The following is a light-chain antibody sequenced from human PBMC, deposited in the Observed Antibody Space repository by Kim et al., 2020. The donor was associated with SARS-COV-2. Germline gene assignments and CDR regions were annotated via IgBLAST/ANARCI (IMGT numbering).Light chain of an antibody. Sequence: ASVGDRVTITCRASQDLRNYVAWFQQKPGKVPKSLSYGASSLQSGVPSKFSGSGSGTDLTLTISSLQPEDFATYYCQQYKTYPWTFGQGTKVDIK. V-gene: IGKV1-16*02. CDR1: QDLRNY. CDR3: QQYKTYPWT. J-gene: IGKJ1*01. CDR2: GAS.